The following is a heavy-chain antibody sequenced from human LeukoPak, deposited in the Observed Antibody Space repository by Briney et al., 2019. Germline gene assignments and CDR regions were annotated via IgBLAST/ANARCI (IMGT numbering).Heavy chain of an antibody. J-gene: IGHJ4*02. CDR1: GYTFTRYY. D-gene: IGHD5-24*01. CDR2: IDPSGGST. CDR3: ARDFGEMPNY. Sequence: ASVKVSCKASGYTFTRYYMHWVRQAPGQGRKWMGIIDPSGGSTSYAQNFQGGVTMTRDATTSTVYLELSSLRSEDTAVYYCARDFGEMPNYWGQGTLVTVSS. V-gene: IGHV1-46*01.